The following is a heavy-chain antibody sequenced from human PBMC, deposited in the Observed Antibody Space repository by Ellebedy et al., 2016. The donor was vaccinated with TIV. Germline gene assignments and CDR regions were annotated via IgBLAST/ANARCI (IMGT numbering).Heavy chain of an antibody. CDR2: IYPSGST. Sequence: MPGGSLRLSCAVSGGSISSTNWWSWVRQPPGKGLEWIGEIYPSGSTNYNPSLKSRVTISVDKSKNQFSLKLVSVTAADTAVYYCARGVCSGGSCPATTFDYWGQGTLVTVSS. CDR1: GGSISSTNW. D-gene: IGHD2-15*01. J-gene: IGHJ4*02. CDR3: ARGVCSGGSCPATTFDY. V-gene: IGHV4-4*02.